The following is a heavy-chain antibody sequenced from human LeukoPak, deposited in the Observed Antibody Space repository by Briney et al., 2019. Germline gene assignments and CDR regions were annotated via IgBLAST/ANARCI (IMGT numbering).Heavy chain of an antibody. CDR2: ISSSSSYI. CDR3: ATDSSGYYFVPPYYFDY. Sequence: GGSLRLSCAASGFTFSSYSMNWVRQAPGKGLEWVSSISSSSSYIYYADSVKGRFTNSRDNAKNSLYLQMNSLRAEDTAVYYCATDSSGYYFVPPYYFDYWGQGTLVTVSS. J-gene: IGHJ4*02. V-gene: IGHV3-21*01. CDR1: GFTFSSYS. D-gene: IGHD3-22*01.